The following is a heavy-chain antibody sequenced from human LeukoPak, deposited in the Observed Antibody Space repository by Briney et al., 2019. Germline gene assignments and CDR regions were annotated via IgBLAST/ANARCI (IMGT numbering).Heavy chain of an antibody. Sequence: GGSLGLSCAASGFTFSSYWMSWVRQAPGKGLEWVANIKPDGSEKYYVDSVKGRFTISRDNAKKSMYLQMNSLRAEDTAVYYCARHLSGVTGYTYGRGIDYWGQGTLVTVSS. CDR1: GFTFSSYW. J-gene: IGHJ4*02. V-gene: IGHV3-7*01. CDR3: ARHLSGVTGYTYGRGIDY. D-gene: IGHD5-18*01. CDR2: IKPDGSEK.